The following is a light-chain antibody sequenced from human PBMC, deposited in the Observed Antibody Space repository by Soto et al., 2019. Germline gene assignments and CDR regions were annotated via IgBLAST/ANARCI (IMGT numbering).Light chain of an antibody. CDR1: QSVSSY. J-gene: IGKJ1*01. CDR2: DAS. CDR3: KQRSNWPLT. V-gene: IGKV3-11*01. Sequence: EIVLTQSPATLSLSPGERATLSCRASQSVSSYLAWYQQKPGQAPRLLIYDASNRATGIPARFSGSGSGTDFTLTIRSLEPEDFAVYACKQRSNWPLTFGKGTKVEIK.